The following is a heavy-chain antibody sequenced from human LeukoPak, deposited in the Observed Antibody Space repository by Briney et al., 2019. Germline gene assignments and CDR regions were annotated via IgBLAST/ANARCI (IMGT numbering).Heavy chain of an antibody. CDR3: ATYSSLNRREFQY. D-gene: IGHD3-22*01. V-gene: IGHV3-7*01. Sequence: XXSCAXXGFTXSXXWMSWVXQAPGXGLXXVANIKQDGSEKYYVDSVKGRFTISRDNAKNSLYLQMNSLRAEDTAVYYCATYSSLNRREFQYWGQGTLLTVSS. CDR2: IKQDGSEK. CDR1: GFTXSXXW. J-gene: IGHJ1*01.